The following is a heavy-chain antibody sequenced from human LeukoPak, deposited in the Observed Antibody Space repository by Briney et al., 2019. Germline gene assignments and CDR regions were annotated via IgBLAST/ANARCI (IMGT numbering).Heavy chain of an antibody. Sequence: ASVKVSCKASGYTFTSYGISWVRQAPGQGLEWMGWTSAYNGNTNYAQKLQGRVTMTTDTSTSTAYMELRSLRSDDTAVYYCARILGDIVVVPAAIGHKSYYYYMDVWGKGTTVTVSS. D-gene: IGHD2-2*02. J-gene: IGHJ6*03. CDR1: GYTFTSYG. V-gene: IGHV1-18*01. CDR2: TSAYNGNT. CDR3: ARILGDIVVVPAAIGHKSYYYYMDV.